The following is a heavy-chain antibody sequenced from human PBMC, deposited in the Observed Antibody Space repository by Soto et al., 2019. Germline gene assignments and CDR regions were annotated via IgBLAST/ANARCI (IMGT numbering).Heavy chain of an antibody. V-gene: IGHV3-21*01. CDR2: ISSSSSYI. Sequence: GGSLRLSCAASGFTFSSYSMNWVRQAPGKGLEWVSSISSSSSYIYYADSVKGRFTISRDNAKNSLYLQMNSLRAEDTAVYYCARDAIFGVETYYYYGMDVWGQGTTVTVSS. CDR3: ARDAIFGVETYYYYGMDV. D-gene: IGHD3-3*01. CDR1: GFTFSSYS. J-gene: IGHJ6*02.